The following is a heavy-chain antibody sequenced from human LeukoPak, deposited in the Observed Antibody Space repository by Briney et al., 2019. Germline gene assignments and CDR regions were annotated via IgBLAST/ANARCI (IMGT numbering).Heavy chain of an antibody. V-gene: IGHV4-39*01. D-gene: IGHD2-15*01. Sequence: PSETLSLTCTVSGVSISSSNSYWGWIRQPPGKGLEWIGSIYYSGNTYYNASLKSQVSISIDTSKNQFSLRLTSVTAADTAVYYCARLDTVVVVMDYWGQGTLVTVSS. CDR1: GVSISSSNSY. CDR3: ARLDTVVVVMDY. CDR2: IYYSGNT. J-gene: IGHJ4*02.